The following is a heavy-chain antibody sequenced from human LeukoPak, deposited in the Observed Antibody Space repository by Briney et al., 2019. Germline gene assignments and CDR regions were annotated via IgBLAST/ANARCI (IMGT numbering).Heavy chain of an antibody. CDR2: ISSSSSYT. D-gene: IGHD4-17*01. J-gene: IGHJ4*02. CDR1: GFTFSSYS. V-gene: IGHV3-21*01. Sequence: PGGSLRLSCAASGFTFSSYSMNWVRQAPGKGLEWVSSISSSSSYTYYADSVKGRFTISRDNAKNSLYLQMNSLRAEDTAVYYCARVGHYGDYTFDYWGQGTLVTVSS. CDR3: ARVGHYGDYTFDY.